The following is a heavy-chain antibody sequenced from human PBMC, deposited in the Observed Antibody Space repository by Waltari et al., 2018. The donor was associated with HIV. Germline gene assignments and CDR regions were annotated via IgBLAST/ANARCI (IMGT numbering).Heavy chain of an antibody. CDR3: ARDICNGGSCYSYYFDY. V-gene: IGHV1-2*02. CDR2: INPDNGGT. D-gene: IGHD2-15*01. Sequence: QVKLVHFGASVKKPGASVKDSCKSSVYPFTGYYMPRVRPAPGQGPEWMGWINPDNGGTKYAQKFQGRVTMTRDTSISTADMELSRLRSDDTAVYYCARDICNGGSCYSYYFDYWGQGTLVTVSS. CDR1: VYPFTGYY. J-gene: IGHJ4*02.